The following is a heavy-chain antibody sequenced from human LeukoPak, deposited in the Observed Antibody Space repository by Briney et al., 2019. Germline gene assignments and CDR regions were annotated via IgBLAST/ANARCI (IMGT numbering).Heavy chain of an antibody. CDR2: MNPNSGNT. J-gene: IGHJ6*03. Sequence: GASVKVSCKASGYTFTSYDINWVRQAPGQGLEWMGWMNPNSGNTGYARKFQGRVTITRNTSISTAYMELSSLRSEDTAVYYCARGTSSWTLYYYYYMDVWGKGTTVTVSS. CDR1: GYTFTSYD. D-gene: IGHD2-2*01. CDR3: ARGTSSWTLYYYYYMDV. V-gene: IGHV1-8*03.